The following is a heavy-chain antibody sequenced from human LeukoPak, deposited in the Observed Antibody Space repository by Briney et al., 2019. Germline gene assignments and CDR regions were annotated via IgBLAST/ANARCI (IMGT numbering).Heavy chain of an antibody. J-gene: IGHJ6*02. Sequence: PSETLSLTCTVSGDSVSSNDYYWGWIRQPPGKGLEWIGSIFYGGSTYYNPSLKSRVTIFVDTSKNQISLKLSSVTAADTAVYYCARHWGNARDAYYYHGLDFWGQGTTVTVSS. CDR3: ARHWGNARDAYYYHGLDF. V-gene: IGHV4-39*01. D-gene: IGHD7-27*01. CDR1: GDSVSSNDYY. CDR2: IFYGGST.